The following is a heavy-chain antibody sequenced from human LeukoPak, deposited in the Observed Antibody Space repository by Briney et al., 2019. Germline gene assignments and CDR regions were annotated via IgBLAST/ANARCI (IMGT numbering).Heavy chain of an antibody. V-gene: IGHV3-7*03. CDR3: ARDYEVGGSWSRGYGMDV. CDR1: GFTFSSYW. CDR2: IKQDGSEK. J-gene: IGHJ6*02. D-gene: IGHD2-15*01. Sequence: GGSLRLSCAASGFTFSSYWMIWVRQAPGKGLEWVANIKQDGSEKYYVDSVKGRFTISRDNAKNSLYLQMNSLRAEDTAVYYCARDYEVGGSWSRGYGMDVWGQGTTVTVSS.